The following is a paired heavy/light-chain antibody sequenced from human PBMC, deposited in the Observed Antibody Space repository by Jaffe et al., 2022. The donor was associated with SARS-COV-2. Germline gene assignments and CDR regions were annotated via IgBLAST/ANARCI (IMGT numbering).Light chain of an antibody. J-gene: IGLJ2*01. V-gene: IGLV2-11*01. Sequence: QSALTQPRSVSGSPGQPVTISCTGTSSDVGGYNYVSWYQLHPGQAPKLMIYDVTKRPSGVPDRFSGSKSGNTASLTISGLQAEDEADYYCCSYAGSYPYVIFGGGTKLTVL. CDR3: CSYAGSYPYVI. CDR2: DVT. CDR1: SSDVGGYNY.
Heavy chain of an antibody. CDR1: GFTFSSFG. D-gene: IGHD5-18*01. J-gene: IGHJ4*02. V-gene: IGHV3-48*02. CDR3: ARDRRSIQYNYGPGFDY. Sequence: EVQLVESGGDLVQPGGSLRLSCAASGFTFSSFGMNWVRQAPGKGLEWVSYISSSSSTIYYADSVKGRFTISRDNARTSLYLQMNSLRDEDTAVYYCARDRRSIQYNYGPGFDYWGQGTLVTVSS. CDR2: ISSSSSTI.